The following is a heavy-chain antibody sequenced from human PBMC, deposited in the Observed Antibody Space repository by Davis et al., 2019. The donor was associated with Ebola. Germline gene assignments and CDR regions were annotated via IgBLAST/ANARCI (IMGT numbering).Heavy chain of an antibody. CDR1: GFTVSSNY. Sequence: GALRLSCAASGFTVSSNYMSWVRQAPGKGLEWVSVIYSGGSTYYADSVKGRFTISRDNAKNSLYLQMNSLRAEDTAVYYCARRGCSSTSCSITPMDYWGQGTLVTVSS. D-gene: IGHD2-2*01. CDR3: ARRGCSSTSCSITPMDY. V-gene: IGHV3-66*04. CDR2: IYSGGST. J-gene: IGHJ4*02.